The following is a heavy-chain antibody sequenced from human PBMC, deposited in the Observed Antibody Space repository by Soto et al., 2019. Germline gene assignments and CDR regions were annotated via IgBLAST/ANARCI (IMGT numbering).Heavy chain of an antibody. Sequence: QVQLVESGGGVVQPGRSLRLSCAASGFTFSSYGMHWVRQAPGKGLEWVAVISYDGSNKYYADSVKGRFTISRDNSKNTLYLQMNSLRAEDTAVYYCAKDVDDYGDQPPYDPWGQGTLVTVSS. CDR3: AKDVDDYGDQPPYDP. V-gene: IGHV3-30*18. CDR1: GFTFSSYG. CDR2: ISYDGSNK. J-gene: IGHJ5*02. D-gene: IGHD4-17*01.